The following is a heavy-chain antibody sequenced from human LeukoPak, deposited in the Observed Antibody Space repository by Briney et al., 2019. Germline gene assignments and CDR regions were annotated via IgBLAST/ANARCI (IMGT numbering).Heavy chain of an antibody. Sequence: PGGSLRLSCAASGFTVSSNYMSWVRQAPGKGLEWVSVIYSGGSTYYADSVKGRFTISRDNSKNTLYLQMNSLRAEDTAVYYCAKAGSEVTTDYFDYWGQGTLVTASS. D-gene: IGHD4-17*01. CDR1: GFTVSSNY. CDR2: IYSGGST. J-gene: IGHJ4*02. CDR3: AKAGSEVTTDYFDY. V-gene: IGHV3-53*01.